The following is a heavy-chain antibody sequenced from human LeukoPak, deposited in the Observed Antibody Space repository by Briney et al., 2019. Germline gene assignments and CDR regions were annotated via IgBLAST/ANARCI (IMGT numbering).Heavy chain of an antibody. D-gene: IGHD1-1*01. CDR1: GFTFSSYA. CDR2: ISNSGGST. V-gene: IGHV3-23*01. CDR3: AKCGYWNDALYYYGMDV. J-gene: IGHJ6*02. Sequence: GGSLGLSCAVSGFTFSSYAMSWVRQAPGKGLEWVSGISNSGGSTYYADSVKARFTISRDISKDTLFLQMNSLRAENTAVYYCAKCGYWNDALYYYGMDVWGQGTTVTVSS.